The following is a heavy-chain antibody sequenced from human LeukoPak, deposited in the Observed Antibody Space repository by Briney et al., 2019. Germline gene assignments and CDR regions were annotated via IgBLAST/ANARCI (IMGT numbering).Heavy chain of an antibody. CDR1: GGSIDSTNW. Sequence: SETLSLTCDVSGGSIDSTNWWNWVRQPPGKGLEWIGEIHHDGRINYNPSLKSRVTLSVDKSKNQFSLRLDSVTAADTAMYYCARSHDHLWGNYPDYWGQGTLVTVSS. CDR3: ARSHDHLWGNYPDY. CDR2: IHHDGRI. J-gene: IGHJ4*02. D-gene: IGHD3-16*02. V-gene: IGHV4/OR15-8*01.